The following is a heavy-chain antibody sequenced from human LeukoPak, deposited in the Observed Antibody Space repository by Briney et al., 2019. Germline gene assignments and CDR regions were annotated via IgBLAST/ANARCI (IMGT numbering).Heavy chain of an antibody. V-gene: IGHV4-59*05. D-gene: IGHD1-14*01. CDR1: GGSISNYF. J-gene: IGHJ4*02. CDR3: ARLTRTYYFDY. Sequence: PSETLSLTCTVSGGSISNYFWSWIRQPPGKGLEWIGSIYYSGSTYYNPSLKSRVTISVDTSKNQFSLKLSSVTAADTAVYYCARLTRTYYFDYWGQGTLVTVSS. CDR2: IYYSGST.